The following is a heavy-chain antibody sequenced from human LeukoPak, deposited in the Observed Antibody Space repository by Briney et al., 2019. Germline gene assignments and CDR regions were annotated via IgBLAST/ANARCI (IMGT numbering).Heavy chain of an antibody. CDR2: ISYDGSNK. D-gene: IGHD2-2*01. V-gene: IGHV3-30-3*01. Sequence: GGSLRLSCAASGFTFSGYAPHWVRQAPGKGLQWVAVISYDGSNKYYADSVKGRFTISRDNSKNTLYLQMNSLRPEDTAVYYCARTLGYCSSTSCYPHNYYYYGMDVWGQGTTVTVSS. CDR1: GFTFSGYA. CDR3: ARTLGYCSSTSCYPHNYYYYGMDV. J-gene: IGHJ6*02.